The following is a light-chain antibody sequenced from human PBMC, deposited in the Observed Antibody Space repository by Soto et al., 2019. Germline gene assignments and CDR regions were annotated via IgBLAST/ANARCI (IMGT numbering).Light chain of an antibody. CDR2: AVS. CDR3: SSYTSSGTWR. V-gene: IGLV2-14*03. Sequence: QSASVSGSPGQSITISCTGTSSAVGGYNYVSWYQQLPGIAPKLMIYAVSNRPSGVSIRFSGSKSTNTPTASLTSSGLRAEYEADYYCSSYTSSGTWRLGGGTKLTVL. CDR1: SSAVGGYNY. J-gene: IGLJ2*01.